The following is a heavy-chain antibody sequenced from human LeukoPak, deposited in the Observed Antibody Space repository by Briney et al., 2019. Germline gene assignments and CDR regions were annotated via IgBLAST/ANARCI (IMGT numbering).Heavy chain of an antibody. V-gene: IGHV4-39*01. D-gene: IGHD3-16*01. J-gene: IGHJ6*02. CDR2: IFYSGST. Sequence: SETLSLTCTVSGGSISNSIYYWGWIRQPPGKGLECIGNIFYSGSTYYNPSLQSRVTISVDTSKNQFSLQLSSVTAADTAVYYCARHTWGNGMDVWGQGTTVAVSS. CDR1: GGSISNSIYY. CDR3: ARHTWGNGMDV.